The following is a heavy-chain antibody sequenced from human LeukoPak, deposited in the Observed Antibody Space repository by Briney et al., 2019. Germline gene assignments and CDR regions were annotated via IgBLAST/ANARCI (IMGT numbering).Heavy chain of an antibody. Sequence: PSETLSLTCTVSGGSISNYYWSWIRQPPGKGLEWIGYIYYTGSTSYNPSLKSRVIMSVDTSQNQFSLKLRSVTAADTALYYCAKGPPRGTPYYYFDYWGQGALVTVSS. D-gene: IGHD1-14*01. CDR3: AKGPPRGTPYYYFDY. V-gene: IGHV4-59*01. J-gene: IGHJ4*02. CDR2: IYYTGST. CDR1: GGSISNYY.